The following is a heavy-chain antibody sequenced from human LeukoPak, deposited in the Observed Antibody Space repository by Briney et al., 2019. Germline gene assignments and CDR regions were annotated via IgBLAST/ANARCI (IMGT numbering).Heavy chain of an antibody. Sequence: GGSLRLSCEASGFTLEDYAMSWVRQAPGKGLEWVSAISGSGGSTYYADSVKGRFTISRDNSKNTLYLQMNSLRAEDTAVYYCANNWKGWFDPWGQGTLVTVSS. D-gene: IGHD1-1*01. V-gene: IGHV3-23*01. J-gene: IGHJ5*02. CDR3: ANNWKGWFDP. CDR1: GFTLEDYA. CDR2: ISGSGGST.